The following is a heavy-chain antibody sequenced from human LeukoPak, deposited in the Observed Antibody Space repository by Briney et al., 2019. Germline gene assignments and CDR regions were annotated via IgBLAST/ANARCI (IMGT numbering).Heavy chain of an antibody. J-gene: IGHJ4*02. Sequence: ASVKGSCKASGYTLTRNYIHWVGQDPGQGLEWMGMIYPRDGSTSYAQKFQGRVTVTRDTSTSTVHMELSGLRSEDTAVYYCARDQEGFDYWGQGTLVTVSS. V-gene: IGHV1-46*01. CDR2: IYPRDGST. CDR3: ARDQEGFDY. CDR1: GYTLTRNY.